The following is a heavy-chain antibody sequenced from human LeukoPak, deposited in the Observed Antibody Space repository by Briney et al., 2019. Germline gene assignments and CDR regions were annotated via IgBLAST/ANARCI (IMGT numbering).Heavy chain of an antibody. CDR1: GDSVSSNSTA. Sequence: RSQTLSLTCAISGDSVSSNSTAWNWIRQSPSRGLEWLGRTYYRSKWYNDYAVSVKSRITINPDTSKNQFSLQLNSVTPEDTAVYYCARGDCSGGICYSDSAFDIWGQGTMVTVSS. V-gene: IGHV6-1*01. CDR2: TYYRSKWYN. CDR3: ARGDCSGGICYSDSAFDI. D-gene: IGHD2-15*01. J-gene: IGHJ3*02.